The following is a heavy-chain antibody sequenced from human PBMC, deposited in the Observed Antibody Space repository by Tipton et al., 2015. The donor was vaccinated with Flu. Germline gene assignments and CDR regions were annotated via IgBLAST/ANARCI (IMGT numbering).Heavy chain of an antibody. CDR1: GFYITGGYY. V-gene: IGHV4-38-2*02. CDR2: INHSGST. D-gene: IGHD6-19*01. CDR3: ARGSGHTNAYLDF. Sequence: GLVKPSETLSLTCTISGFYITGGYYWAWLRQPPGKGLEWIGEINHSGSTHYNPSLKSRVTVSVDTSKNQFSLKVRSLPAADTAVYYCARGSGHTNAYLDFWGQGTLVTVSS. J-gene: IGHJ4*02.